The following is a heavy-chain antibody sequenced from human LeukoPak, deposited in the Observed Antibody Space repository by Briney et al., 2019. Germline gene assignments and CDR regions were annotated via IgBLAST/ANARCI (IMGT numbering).Heavy chain of an antibody. D-gene: IGHD2-15*01. Sequence: PGGSLRLSCAASGFTVSSNYMGWVRQAPGKGLEWVSVIYSGGSTYYADSVKGRFTISRDNSKNTLYLQMNSLRAEDTAVYYCARGLYEFCSGGSCYSYYFDYWGQGTLVTVSS. CDR1: GFTVSSNY. CDR2: IYSGGST. J-gene: IGHJ4*02. V-gene: IGHV3-53*01. CDR3: ARGLYEFCSGGSCYSYYFDY.